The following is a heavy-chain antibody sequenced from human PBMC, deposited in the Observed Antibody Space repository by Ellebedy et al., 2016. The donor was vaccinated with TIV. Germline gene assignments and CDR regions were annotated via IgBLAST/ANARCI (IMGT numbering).Heavy chain of an antibody. V-gene: IGHV4-59*08. Sequence: PSETLSLTCTVSGGSISSYFWSWIRQPPGKGLEWIGYIDYSGNTNYSPSLQSRVTVSVDTSKNQFSLKLTSLTAADTAVYFCARHDPRYYESSGFYYGGWFDPWGQGTLVTVSS. D-gene: IGHD3-22*01. CDR1: GGSISSYF. CDR3: ARHDPRYYESSGFYYGGWFDP. J-gene: IGHJ5*02. CDR2: IDYSGNT.